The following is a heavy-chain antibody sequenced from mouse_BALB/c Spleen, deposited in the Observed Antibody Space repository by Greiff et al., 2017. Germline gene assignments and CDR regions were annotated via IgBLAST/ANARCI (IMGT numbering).Heavy chain of an antibody. V-gene: IGHV1-14*01. D-gene: IGHD1-1*01. CDR1: GYTFTSYV. CDR2: INPYNDGT. CDR3: ARRDYGSSDYYAMDY. J-gene: IGHJ2*01. Sequence: LQESGPELVKPGASVKMSCKASGYTFTSYVMHWVKQKPGQGLEWIGYINPYNDGTKYNEKFKGKATLTSDKSSSTAYMELSSLTSEDSAVYYCARRDYGSSDYYAMDYWGQGTTLTVSS.